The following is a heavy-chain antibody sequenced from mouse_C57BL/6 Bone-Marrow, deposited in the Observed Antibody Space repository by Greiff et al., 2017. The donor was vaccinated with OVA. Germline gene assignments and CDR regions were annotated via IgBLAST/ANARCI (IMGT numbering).Heavy chain of an antibody. D-gene: IGHD3-3*01. J-gene: IGHJ1*03. V-gene: IGHV5-17*01. CDR2: ISSGSSTI. Sequence: EVKLVESGGGLVKPGGSLKLSCAASGFTFSDYGMHWVRQAPEKGLEWVAYISSGSSTIYYADTVKGRFTISRDNAKNTLFLQMTSLRSEDTAMYYCSSQGTRGDCYFDFWGTGTTVTVSS. CDR3: SSQGTRGDCYFDF. CDR1: GFTFSDYG.